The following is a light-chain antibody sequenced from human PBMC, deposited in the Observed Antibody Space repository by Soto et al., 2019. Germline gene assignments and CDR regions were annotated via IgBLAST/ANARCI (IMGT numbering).Light chain of an antibody. Sequence: QSALTQPASVSGSPGQSITISCTGTSSDIGTYNYVSWYQQHPGKVLKLMIYEVSNRPSGVSNRFSGSKSGNTASLAISGLQAEDEADYYCSSYTTSSTQVFGGGTKVTVL. CDR1: SSDIGTYNY. J-gene: IGLJ3*02. V-gene: IGLV2-14*01. CDR3: SSYTTSSTQV. CDR2: EVS.